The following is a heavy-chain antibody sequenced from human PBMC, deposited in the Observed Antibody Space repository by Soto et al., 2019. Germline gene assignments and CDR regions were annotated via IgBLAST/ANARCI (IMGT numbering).Heavy chain of an antibody. CDR2: IKSKTDGGTT. J-gene: IGHJ6*02. CDR3: TYSGYCSGGSCYSVVDYYGMDV. CDR1: GFTFSNAW. D-gene: IGHD2-15*01. Sequence: GGSLRLSCAASGFTFSNAWMSWVRQAPGKGLEWVGRIKSKTDGGTTDYAAPVKGRFTISRDDSKNTLYLQMNSLKTEDTAVYYCTYSGYCSGGSCYSVVDYYGMDVWGQGTTVTVSS. V-gene: IGHV3-15*01.